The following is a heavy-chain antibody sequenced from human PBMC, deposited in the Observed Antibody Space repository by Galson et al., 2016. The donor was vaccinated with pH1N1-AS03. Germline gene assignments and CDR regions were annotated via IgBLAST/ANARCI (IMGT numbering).Heavy chain of an antibody. Sequence: SLRLSCAASGFTLSRYAMHWVRQAPGKGLEWVALISSEVSNENFADSVRGRFTISRDNSKNTLHLQMNSLRPEDTAVYYCARVKSEEFYFGGEPAYYYYGIDVWGQGTTVSVSS. CDR1: GFTLSRYA. J-gene: IGHJ6*02. CDR3: ARVKSEEFYFGGEPAYYYYGIDV. V-gene: IGHV3-30*01. CDR2: ISSEVSNE. D-gene: IGHD3-10*01.